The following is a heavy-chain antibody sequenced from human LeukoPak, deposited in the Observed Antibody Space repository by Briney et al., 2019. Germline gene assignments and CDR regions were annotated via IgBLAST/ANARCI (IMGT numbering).Heavy chain of an antibody. CDR2: INPSGGST. D-gene: IGHD1-26*01. J-gene: IGHJ4*02. V-gene: IGHV1-46*01. CDR3: ARAPNRGWELLYYFDY. Sequence: ASVKVSCKASGYTFTSYYMHWVRQAPGQGLEWMGIINPSGGSTSYAQKFQGRVTMTRDTSTSTVYMELSSLRSEDTAVYYCARAPNRGWELLYYFDYWGQGTLVTVSS. CDR1: GYTFTSYY.